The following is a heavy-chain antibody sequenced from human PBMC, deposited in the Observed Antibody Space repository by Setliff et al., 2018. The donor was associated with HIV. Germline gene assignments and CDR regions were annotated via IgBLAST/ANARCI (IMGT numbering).Heavy chain of an antibody. CDR1: GGSFSGYS. D-gene: IGHD6-6*01. CDR2: INHSGST. J-gene: IGHJ6*03. Sequence: KPSETLSLTCAVYGGSFSGYSWIWIRQPPGKGLEWIGEINHSGSTNYNPSLKSRVTILVDKSKDQFSLKLNSVTAADTAVYYCARGPLYSTSQGYYMDVWGKGTTVTVSS. V-gene: IGHV4-34*01. CDR3: ARGPLYSTSQGYYMDV.